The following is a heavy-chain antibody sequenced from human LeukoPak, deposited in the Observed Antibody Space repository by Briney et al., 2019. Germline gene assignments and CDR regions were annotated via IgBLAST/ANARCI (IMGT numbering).Heavy chain of an antibody. D-gene: IGHD3-3*01. CDR3: ARVTIFGVVELDY. J-gene: IGHJ4*02. CDR1: GYTFTGYY. V-gene: IGHV1-2*02. CDR2: INPNSGGT. Sequence: GASVKVSCKASGYTFTGYYMHWVRQAPGQGLEWMGWINPNSGGTNYAQKFQGRVTMTRDTSISTAYMELSRLRSDDTAVYYCARVTIFGVVELDYWGQETLVTVSS.